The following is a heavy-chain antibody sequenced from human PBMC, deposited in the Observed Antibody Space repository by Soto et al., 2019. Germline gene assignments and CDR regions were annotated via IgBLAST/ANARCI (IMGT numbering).Heavy chain of an antibody. D-gene: IGHD3-10*01. V-gene: IGHV1-8*01. Sequence: ASVKVSCKASGYTFTSYDINWVRQGTGQGPEWMGWMNPNSGNTGYAQKFQGRVTMTRNTSISTAYMELSSLRSEDTAVYYCARGLTTGDAFDIWGQGTMVTVSS. J-gene: IGHJ3*02. CDR2: MNPNSGNT. CDR1: GYTFTSYD. CDR3: ARGLTTGDAFDI.